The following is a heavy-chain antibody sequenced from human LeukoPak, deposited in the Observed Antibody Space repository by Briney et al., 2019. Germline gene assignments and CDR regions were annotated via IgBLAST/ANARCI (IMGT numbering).Heavy chain of an antibody. Sequence: GGSLRLSCAASGFAFSSYWMSWVRQAPGKGLEWVANIKQDGSEKYYVDSVKGRFTISRDNAKNSLYLQMNSLRAEDTAVYFCARIHEYGSDNYYYYGMDVWGKGTTVTVSS. CDR1: GFAFSSYW. D-gene: IGHD3-10*01. V-gene: IGHV3-7*03. CDR2: IKQDGSEK. J-gene: IGHJ6*04. CDR3: ARIHEYGSDNYYYYGMDV.